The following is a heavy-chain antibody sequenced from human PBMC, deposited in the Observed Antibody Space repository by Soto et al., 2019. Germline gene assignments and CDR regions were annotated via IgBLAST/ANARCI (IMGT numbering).Heavy chain of an antibody. Sequence: GGSLRLSCAASGFTFSDYYMSWIRQAPGKGLEWVSYISSSGSTIYYADSVKGRFTISRDNAKNSLYLQMNSLRAEDTAVYYCARVPTQYYYYYYMDVWGKGTTVTVSS. J-gene: IGHJ6*03. CDR3: ARVPTQYYYYYYMDV. V-gene: IGHV3-11*01. CDR1: GFTFSDYY. CDR2: ISSSGSTI.